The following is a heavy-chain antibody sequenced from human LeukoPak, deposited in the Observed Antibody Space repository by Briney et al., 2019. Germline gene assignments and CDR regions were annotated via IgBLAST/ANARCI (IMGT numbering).Heavy chain of an antibody. V-gene: IGHV3-48*02. Sequence: GGSLRLSCAASGFTFSSYSMNWVRQAPGKGLEWISYISSSSSTIYYADSVKGRFTISRDNAKNSLYLQMNSRRDEDTAVYYCARDGPVAGTGLLNWGQGTLVTVSS. CDR2: ISSSSSTI. CDR1: GFTFSSYS. J-gene: IGHJ4*02. CDR3: ARDGPVAGTGLLN. D-gene: IGHD6-19*01.